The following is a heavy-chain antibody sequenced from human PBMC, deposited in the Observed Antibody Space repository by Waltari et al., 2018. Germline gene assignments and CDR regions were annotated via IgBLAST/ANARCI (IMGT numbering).Heavy chain of an antibody. CDR3: ARVDHWDYGLGY. CDR1: GYTFTSYA. Sequence: QVQLVQSGAEVKKPGASVKVSCKASGYTFTSYAMHWVRQAPGQRLEWMGWINAGNGNTKYSQKFQGRVTITRDTSASTAYMELSSLRSEDTAVYYCARVDHWDYGLGYWGQGTLVTVSS. J-gene: IGHJ4*02. CDR2: INAGNGNT. D-gene: IGHD1-7*01. V-gene: IGHV1-3*01.